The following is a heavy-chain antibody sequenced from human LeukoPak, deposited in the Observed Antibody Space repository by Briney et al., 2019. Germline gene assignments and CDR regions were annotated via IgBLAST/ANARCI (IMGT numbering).Heavy chain of an antibody. CDR1: GFTFSNYA. CDR2: ISGSGGST. D-gene: IGHD6-6*01. CDR3: ARGGAARPDY. V-gene: IGHV3-23*01. J-gene: IGHJ4*02. Sequence: AGGSLRLSCAASGFTFSNYAMSWVRQAPGKGLEWVSAISGSGGSTYYADSVRGRFTISRDNAKNSLYLHMDSLRVEDMAVYYCARGGAARPDYWGQGTLVTVSS.